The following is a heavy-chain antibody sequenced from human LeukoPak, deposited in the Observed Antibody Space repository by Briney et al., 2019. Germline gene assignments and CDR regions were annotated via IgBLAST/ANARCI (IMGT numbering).Heavy chain of an antibody. D-gene: IGHD3-9*01. CDR2: INPNSGCT. Sequence: GASVKVSCKASGYTFTGYYMHWVRQAPGQGLEWMGWINPNSGCTNHAQKFQGWVTMTRDTSISTAYMELSRLRSDDTAVYYCARGPYYDILTGHPYYFDYWGQGTLVTVSS. V-gene: IGHV1-2*04. CDR1: GYTFTGYY. J-gene: IGHJ4*02. CDR3: ARGPYYDILTGHPYYFDY.